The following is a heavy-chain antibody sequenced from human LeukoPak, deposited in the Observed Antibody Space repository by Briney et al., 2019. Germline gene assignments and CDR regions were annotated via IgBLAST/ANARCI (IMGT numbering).Heavy chain of an antibody. J-gene: IGHJ3*02. CDR3: ARAKRNAFDI. V-gene: IGHV3-48*01. CDR2: ISRSSSII. Sequence: GGSLRLSCAASGFTLSNYSMDWVRQAPGKGLEWVSYISRSSSIIYYADSVKGRFTISRDNAKSSLYLQMNSLRAEDTAVYYCARAKRNAFDIWGQGTMVTVSS. CDR1: GFTLSNYS.